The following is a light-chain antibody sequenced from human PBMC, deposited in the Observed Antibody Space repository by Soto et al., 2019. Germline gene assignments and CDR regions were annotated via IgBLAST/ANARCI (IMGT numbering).Light chain of an antibody. J-gene: IGKJ2*01. CDR2: AAS. CDR3: QQSYTVPHT. Sequence: DIQMTQSPSSLSASVGDRVTITCRASQNIFSYLSWYQHKPGKAPKLLIYAASSLQSGVPSRFSGSGSGTDFDLTISSLQPEHIATFYCQQSYTVPHTVGQGPKVDIK. CDR1: QNIFSY. V-gene: IGKV1-39*01.